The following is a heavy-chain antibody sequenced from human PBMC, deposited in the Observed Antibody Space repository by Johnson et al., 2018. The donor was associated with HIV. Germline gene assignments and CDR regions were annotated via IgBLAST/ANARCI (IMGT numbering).Heavy chain of an antibody. CDR3: ARDKAVGYSSGWHAFDI. CDR1: GFTFSSYW. V-gene: IGHV3-74*01. CDR2: INSDGSST. Sequence: VQLVESGGGLVQPGGSLRLSCAASGFTFSSYWMHWVRQAPGKGLVWVSRINSDGSSTRYADSVKGRFTISRDNAKNTLYLQMNSLRAEDTAVYYCARDKAVGYSSGWHAFDIWGQGTMVTVSP. J-gene: IGHJ3*02. D-gene: IGHD6-19*01.